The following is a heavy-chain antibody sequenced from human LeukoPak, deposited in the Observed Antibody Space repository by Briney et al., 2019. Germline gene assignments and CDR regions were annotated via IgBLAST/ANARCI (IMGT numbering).Heavy chain of an antibody. J-gene: IGHJ4*02. Sequence: ASVKVSCKASGYTFTGYYMHWVRQAPGQGLEWMGWISPNSGGTNYAQKFQGRVTMTRDTSISTAYMELSRLRSDDTAVYYCARDSFQLRYSGYDFVDYWGQGTLVIVSS. D-gene: IGHD5-12*01. V-gene: IGHV1-2*02. CDR1: GYTFTGYY. CDR2: ISPNSGGT. CDR3: ARDSFQLRYSGYDFVDY.